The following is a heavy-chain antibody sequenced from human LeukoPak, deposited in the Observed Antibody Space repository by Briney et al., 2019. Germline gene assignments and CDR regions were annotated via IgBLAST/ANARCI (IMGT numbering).Heavy chain of an antibody. CDR1: GYTFTSYG. V-gene: IGHV1-18*01. CDR3: ARDGVSGVCNY. J-gene: IGHJ4*02. Sequence: ASVKVSCKASGYTFTSYGISWVRQAPGQGLEGMGWISTYNGNTNYAQKLQGRVTMSTDTSTSTAYMELRSLRSDDTAVYYCARDGVSGVCNYWGQGTLVTVSS. CDR2: ISTYNGNT. D-gene: IGHD3-3*01.